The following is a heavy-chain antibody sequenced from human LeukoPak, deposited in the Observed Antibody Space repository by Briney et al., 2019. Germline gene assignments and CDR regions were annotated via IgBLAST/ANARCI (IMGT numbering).Heavy chain of an antibody. CDR3: ARVSGFCDY. D-gene: IGHD2/OR15-2a*01. CDR2: IYDSDST. J-gene: IGHJ4*02. V-gene: IGHV4-30-2*01. Sequence: SQTLSLTCTVSGGSISGGDYYWGWIRQPPGKGLEWIEYIYDSDSTYYNPSLNSRVSISVDRSKNQLSLKLSSVTAADTAVYYCARVSGFCDYWGQGTLVTVSS. CDR1: GGSISGGDYY.